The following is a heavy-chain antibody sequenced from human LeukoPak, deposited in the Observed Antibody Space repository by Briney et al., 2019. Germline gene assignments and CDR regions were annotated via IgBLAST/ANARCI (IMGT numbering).Heavy chain of an antibody. CDR3: ARELRYFDWPTGLDY. Sequence: ASVKVSCKASGYTFTSYGISWVRQAPGQGLEWMGWISAYNGNTNYAQKLQGRVTMTTDTSTSTAYMELRSLRSDDTAVYYCARELRYFDWPTGLDYWGQGTLVTVSS. CDR1: GYTFTSYG. J-gene: IGHJ4*02. D-gene: IGHD3-9*01. V-gene: IGHV1-18*01. CDR2: ISAYNGNT.